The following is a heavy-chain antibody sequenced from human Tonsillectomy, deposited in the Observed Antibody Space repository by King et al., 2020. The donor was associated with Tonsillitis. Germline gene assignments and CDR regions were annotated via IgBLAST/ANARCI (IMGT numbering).Heavy chain of an antibody. CDR3: ARDTRRVGFGATYYYYGMDV. CDR1: GFTFSGYW. CDR2: INSDGSST. Sequence: QLVESGGGLVQPGGSLRLSCAASGFTFSGYWMHWVRQAPGKGLVWVARINSDGSSTSYADSVKGRFTISRDNAKNTLYLQMNSLRAEDTAVYYCARDTRRVGFGATYYYYGMDVWGQGTTVTVSS. D-gene: IGHD3-10*01. V-gene: IGHV3-74*01. J-gene: IGHJ6*02.